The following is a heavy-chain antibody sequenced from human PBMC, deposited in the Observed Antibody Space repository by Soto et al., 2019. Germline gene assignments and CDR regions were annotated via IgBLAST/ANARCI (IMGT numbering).Heavy chain of an antibody. CDR3: ARDSTASSGWYWGNYYYYGMDV. D-gene: IGHD6-19*01. CDR2: IWYDGSNK. CDR1: GFTFSSYG. J-gene: IGHJ6*02. V-gene: IGHV3-33*01. Sequence: GGSLRLSCAASGFTFSSYGMHWVRQAPGKGLEWVAVIWYDGSNKYYADSVKGRFTISRDNSKNTRYLQMNSLRAEDTAVYYCARDSTASSGWYWGNYYYYGMDVWGQGTTVTVSS.